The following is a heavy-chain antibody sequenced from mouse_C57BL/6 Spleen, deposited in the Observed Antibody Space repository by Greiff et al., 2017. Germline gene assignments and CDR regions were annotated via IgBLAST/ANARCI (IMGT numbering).Heavy chain of an antibody. CDR3: ARSREGRYSYWYFDV. Sequence: QVQLQQPGAELVRPGSSVKLSCKASGYTFTSYWMDWVKQRPGQGLEWIGNIYPSDSETHYNQKFKDKATLTVDKSSSTAYMQLSSLTSEDSAVYYCARSREGRYSYWYFDVWGTGTTVTVSS. D-gene: IGHD1-1*01. CDR1: GYTFTSYW. CDR2: IYPSDSET. V-gene: IGHV1-61*01. J-gene: IGHJ1*03.